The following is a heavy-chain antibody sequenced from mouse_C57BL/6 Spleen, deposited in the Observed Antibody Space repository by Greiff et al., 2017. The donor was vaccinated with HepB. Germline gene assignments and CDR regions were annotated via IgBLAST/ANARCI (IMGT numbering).Heavy chain of an antibody. V-gene: IGHV1-15*01. Sequence: VQLQQSGAELVRPGASVTLSCKASGYTFTDYEMHWVKQTPVHGLEWIGAIDPETGGTAYNQKFKGKAILTADKSSSTAYMELRSLTSEDSAVYYCTREAERAYWGQGTLVTVSA. CDR3: TREAERAY. J-gene: IGHJ3*01. CDR1: GYTFTDYE. CDR2: IDPETGGT.